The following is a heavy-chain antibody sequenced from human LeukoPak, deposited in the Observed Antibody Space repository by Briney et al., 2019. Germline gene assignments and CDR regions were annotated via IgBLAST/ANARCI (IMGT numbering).Heavy chain of an antibody. D-gene: IGHD1-26*01. V-gene: IGHV3-13*04. CDR3: ARAIVGATLDY. J-gene: IGHJ4*02. Sequence: GGSLRLSCAASGFTFSSYDMHWVRQATGEGLEWVSAIGSAGDTYYPGSAKGRFTISRENAKNSLYLHMNSLRAGDTAVYYCARAIVGATLDYWGQGTLVTVSS. CDR1: GFTFSSYD. CDR2: IGSAGDT.